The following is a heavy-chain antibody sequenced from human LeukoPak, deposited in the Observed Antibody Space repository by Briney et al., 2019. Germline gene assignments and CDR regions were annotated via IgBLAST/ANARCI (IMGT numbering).Heavy chain of an antibody. CDR1: GYTFTSYY. V-gene: IGHV1-46*01. J-gene: IGHJ4*02. CDR2: INPSGGST. CDR3: ASSGRYCSGVSCKNSYYFDY. Sequence: ASVKVSCKASGYTFTSYYMHWVRQAPGQGLEWMGIINPSGGSTSYAQKFQGRVTMTRDTSTSTVYMELSSLRSEDTAVYYCASSGRYCSGVSCKNSYYFDYLGQGTLVTVSS. D-gene: IGHD2-15*01.